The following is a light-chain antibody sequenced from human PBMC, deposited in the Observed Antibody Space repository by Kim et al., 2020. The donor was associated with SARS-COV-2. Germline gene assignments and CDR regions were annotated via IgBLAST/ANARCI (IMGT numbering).Light chain of an antibody. J-gene: IGLJ1*01. CDR1: STDVGGDNY. V-gene: IGLV2-14*03. Sequence: STTTCTRTSTDVGGDNYDFWYQQHPGKAPKIIIDDVNNRPSGVANCISGAKTGNTSSLTISGLQAADEAGYYCGPYTSSSALSYVFGTGTKVTVL. CDR2: DVN. CDR3: GPYTSSSALSYV.